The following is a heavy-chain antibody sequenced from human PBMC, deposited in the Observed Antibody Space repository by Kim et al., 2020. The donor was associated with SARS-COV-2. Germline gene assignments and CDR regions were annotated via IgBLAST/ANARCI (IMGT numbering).Heavy chain of an antibody. D-gene: IGHD5-18*01. CDR3: ARDISSGYGYYY. Sequence: GGSLRLSCAASGFTFSSYSMNWVRQAPGKGLEWVSSISSSSSYIYYADSVKGRFTISRDNAKNSLYLQMNSLSAEDTAVYYCARDISSGYGYYYWGQGTLVTVS. CDR2: ISSSSSYI. V-gene: IGHV3-21*01. J-gene: IGHJ4*02. CDR1: GFTFSSYS.